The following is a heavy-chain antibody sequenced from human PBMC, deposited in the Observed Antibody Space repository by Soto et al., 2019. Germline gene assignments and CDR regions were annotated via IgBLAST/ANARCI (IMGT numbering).Heavy chain of an antibody. D-gene: IGHD7-27*01. Sequence: GGSLRLSCAASGFTFSSYAMHWVRQAPGKGLEWVAVISYDGSNKYYADSVKGRFTISRDNSKNTLYLQMNSLRAEDTAVYYCARSIKLGIAHWFDPWGQGTLVTVSS. CDR1: GFTFSSYA. CDR3: ARSIKLGIAHWFDP. J-gene: IGHJ5*02. CDR2: ISYDGSNK. V-gene: IGHV3-30-3*01.